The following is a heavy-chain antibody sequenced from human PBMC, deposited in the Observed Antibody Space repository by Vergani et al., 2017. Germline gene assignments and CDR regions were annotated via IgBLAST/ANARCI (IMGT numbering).Heavy chain of an antibody. CDR3: AKDHEYYDFWSGYYDY. CDR1: GFTFSSYG. CDR2: ISYDGSNK. D-gene: IGHD3-3*01. V-gene: IGHV3-30*18. Sequence: QVQLVESGGGVVQPGRSLRLSCAASGFTFSSYGMHWVRQAPGKGLEWVAVISYDGSNKYYADSVKGRFTISRDNSKNTLYLQMNSLRAEDTAVYYCAKDHEYYDFWSGYYDYWGQGTLVTVSS. J-gene: IGHJ4*02.